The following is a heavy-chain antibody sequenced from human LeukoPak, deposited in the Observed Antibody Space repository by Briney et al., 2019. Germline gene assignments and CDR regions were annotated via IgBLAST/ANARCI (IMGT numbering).Heavy chain of an antibody. Sequence: SETLSLTCTVSGGSISNSNHYWGWVRQPPGKGLEWIGTIYYNGATQYNPSLKSRVAISVDTSKNQFSLRLTSVTATDAAMYYCAKELRIPALADTGDYWGQGTPVTVSS. D-gene: IGHD6-19*01. V-gene: IGHV4-39*01. J-gene: IGHJ4*02. CDR1: GGSISNSNHY. CDR2: IYYNGAT. CDR3: AKELRIPALADTGDY.